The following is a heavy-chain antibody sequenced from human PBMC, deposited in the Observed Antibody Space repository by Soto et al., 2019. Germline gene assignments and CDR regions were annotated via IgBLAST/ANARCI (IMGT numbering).Heavy chain of an antibody. CDR3: AKDRGGRQSSYYYGSFDP. V-gene: IGHV3-23*01. CDR2: ISGSGGST. CDR1: GFTFSSYA. D-gene: IGHD3-10*01. Sequence: GGSLRLSCAASGFTFSSYAMSWVRQAPGKGLEWVSAISGSGGSTYYGDSVKGRFTISRDNSNNTLYLQMNSLSAEETAVYYGAKDRGGRQSSYYYGSFDPWGQGTLVTVSS. J-gene: IGHJ5*02.